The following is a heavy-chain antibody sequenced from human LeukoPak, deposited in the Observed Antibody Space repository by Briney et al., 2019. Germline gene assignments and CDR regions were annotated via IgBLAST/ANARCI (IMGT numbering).Heavy chain of an antibody. J-gene: IGHJ4*02. CDR2: IYHSGST. D-gene: IGHD6-13*01. CDR1: GSSLSSDYY. Sequence: PSETLSLTCAVSGSSLSSDYYWGWIRQPPGKGLEWIGYIYHSGSTNYNPSLKSRVTISADTSKDQFSLKLASVTAADTAVYYCATGYSSTWYYFDYWGQGTLVTVSS. CDR3: ATGYSSTWYYFDY. V-gene: IGHV4-38-2*01.